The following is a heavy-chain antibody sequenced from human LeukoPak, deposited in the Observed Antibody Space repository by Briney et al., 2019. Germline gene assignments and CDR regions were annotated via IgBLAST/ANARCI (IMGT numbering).Heavy chain of an antibody. CDR1: GGSISSYY. CDR2: IYYSGST. J-gene: IGHJ3*02. V-gene: IGHV4-59*08. CDR3: AGAYYYDSSGYIYAFDI. Sequence: PSETLSLTCTVSGGSISSYYWSWIRQPPGKGLEWIGYIYYSGSTNYNPSLKSRVTISVDTSKNQFSLKLSSVTAADTAVYYCAGAYYYDSSGYIYAFDIWGQGTMVTVSS. D-gene: IGHD3-22*01.